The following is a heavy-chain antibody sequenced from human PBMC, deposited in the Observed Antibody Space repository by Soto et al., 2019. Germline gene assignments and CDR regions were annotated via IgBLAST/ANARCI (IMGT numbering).Heavy chain of an antibody. D-gene: IGHD5-12*01. J-gene: IGHJ6*02. Sequence: PSETLSLTCTVSGGSISSYYWSWIRQPPGKGLEWIGYIYYIGSTNYNPSLKSRVTISVDTSKNQFSLKLSSVTAADTAVYYCARGYSGYDSGMDVWGQGTTVTVSS. V-gene: IGHV4-59*01. CDR2: IYYIGST. CDR3: ARGYSGYDSGMDV. CDR1: GGSISSYY.